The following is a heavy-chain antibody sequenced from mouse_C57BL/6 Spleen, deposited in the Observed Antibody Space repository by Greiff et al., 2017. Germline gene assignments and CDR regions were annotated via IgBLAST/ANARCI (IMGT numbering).Heavy chain of an antibody. D-gene: IGHD1-1*01. J-gene: IGHJ4*01. Sequence: VQLQQSGPELVKPGASVKISCKASGYSFTGYYMNWVKQSPEKSLEWIGEINPSTGGPTYNQTFKAKATLTVDKSSSTAYMQLKSLTSEDSAVYYCARRGYYGSSYAMDYWGQGTSVTVSS. V-gene: IGHV1-42*01. CDR1: GYSFTGYY. CDR3: ARRGYYGSSYAMDY. CDR2: INPSTGGP.